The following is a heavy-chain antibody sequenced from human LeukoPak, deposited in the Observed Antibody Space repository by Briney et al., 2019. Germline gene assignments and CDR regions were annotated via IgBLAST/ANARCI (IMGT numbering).Heavy chain of an antibody. D-gene: IGHD3-10*02. CDR3: AELGITMIGGV. CDR2: ISSSGSTI. V-gene: IGHV3-48*03. CDR1: GFTFSSYE. Sequence: GGALRLSCAASGFTFSSYEMNWGRQAPGEGLEWVSYISSSGSTIYYADSVKGRFTISRDNAKNSLYLQMNSLRAEDTAVYYCAELGITMIGGVWGKGTTVTISS. J-gene: IGHJ6*04.